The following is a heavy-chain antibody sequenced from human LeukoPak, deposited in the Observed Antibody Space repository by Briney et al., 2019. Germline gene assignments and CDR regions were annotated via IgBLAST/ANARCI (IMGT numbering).Heavy chain of an antibody. V-gene: IGHV3-74*01. D-gene: IGHD1-1*01. CDR1: GSTFSSYW. J-gene: IGHJ6*04. CDR2: INGDESRT. CDR3: VRGQLERPFDFYYGMDV. Sequence: GGSLRLSCAASGSTFSSYWMHWVRQGPGKGLVWVARINGDESRTTYADSVRDRFTISRDNAKKTLYLQMNSLRAEDTAVYYCVRGQLERPFDFYYGMDVWGKGTTVTVSS.